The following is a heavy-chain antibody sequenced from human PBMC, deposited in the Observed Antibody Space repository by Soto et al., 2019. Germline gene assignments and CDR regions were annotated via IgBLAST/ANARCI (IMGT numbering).Heavy chain of an antibody. J-gene: IGHJ6*02. V-gene: IGHV4-30-4*01. D-gene: IGHD3-10*01. CDR1: GGSISSGAYY. CDR3: ARAYYYGSGSPEPYYYYYYGMDV. CDR2: IYYSGST. Sequence: PSETLSLTCTVSGGSISSGAYYWSWIRQPPGKGLEWIGYIYYSGSTYYNPSLKSRVTISVDTSKNQFSLKLSSGTATDTAVYCCARAYYYGSGSPEPYYYYYYGMDVWGQGTTVTVSS.